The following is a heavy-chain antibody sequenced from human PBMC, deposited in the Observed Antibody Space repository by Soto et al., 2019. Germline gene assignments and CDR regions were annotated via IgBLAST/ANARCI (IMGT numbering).Heavy chain of an antibody. CDR3: AKEGQLVSAGYFDH. CDR1: GFTFSTYA. D-gene: IGHD1-1*01. CDR2: ISGGADST. Sequence: EVQLLESGGVLVQPGGSLRLSCATSGFTFSTYAMSWVRQSPGKGLEWVSAISGGADSTYYADSVKGRFTISRDNSKSTLYLQMNSLRPEDTDLYYCAKEGQLVSAGYFDHWGQGTLVTVSS. J-gene: IGHJ4*02. V-gene: IGHV3-23*01.